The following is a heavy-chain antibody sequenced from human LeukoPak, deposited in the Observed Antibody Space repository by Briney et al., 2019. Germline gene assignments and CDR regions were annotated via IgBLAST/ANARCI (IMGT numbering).Heavy chain of an antibody. Sequence: TSETLSLTCTVSGGSISNYYWSWIRQPPGKGLEWIGYIYYSGNTNYNPSLKSRVAISVDTSKNQFSLKLSSVTAADTAVYYCARAVRGGYSSPNYYYGMDVWGQGTTVTVSS. V-gene: IGHV4-59*01. CDR2: IYYSGNT. CDR1: GGSISNYY. CDR3: ARAVRGGYSSPNYYYGMDV. D-gene: IGHD5-18*01. J-gene: IGHJ6*02.